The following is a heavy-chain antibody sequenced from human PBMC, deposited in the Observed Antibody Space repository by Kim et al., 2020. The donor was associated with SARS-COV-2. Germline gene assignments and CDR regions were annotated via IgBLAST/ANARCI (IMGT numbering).Heavy chain of an antibody. J-gene: IGHJ4*02. D-gene: IGHD6-13*01. CDR1: GGSFSGYY. CDR3: ARAHLIAAAGIKFDY. V-gene: IGHV4-34*01. Sequence: SETLSLTCAVYGGSFSGYYWSWIRQPPGKGLEWIGEINHSGSTNYNPSLKSRVTISVDTSKNQFSLKLSSVTAADTAVYYCARAHLIAAAGIKFDYWGQG. CDR2: INHSGST.